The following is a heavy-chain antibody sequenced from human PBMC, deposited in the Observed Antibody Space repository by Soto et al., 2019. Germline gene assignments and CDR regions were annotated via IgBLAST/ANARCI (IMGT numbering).Heavy chain of an antibody. Sequence: QITLKESGPTLVKPTQTLTLTCTFSGFSLSTSEVAVGWIRQPPGKALEWLAVIYWDGDKRYKPSLKSRLTITKDTSENRVVLTMTNMDPVDTATYYCARNPYGSGRYHWFDSWGQGTLVNVSS. J-gene: IGHJ5*01. V-gene: IGHV2-5*02. CDR1: GFSLSTSEVA. D-gene: IGHD3-10*01. CDR2: IYWDGDK. CDR3: ARNPYGSGRYHWFDS.